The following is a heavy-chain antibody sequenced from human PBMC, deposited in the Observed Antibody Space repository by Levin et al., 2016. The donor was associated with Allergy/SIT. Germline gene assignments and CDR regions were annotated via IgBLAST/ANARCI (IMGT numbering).Heavy chain of an antibody. V-gene: IGHV3-33*01. CDR2: IWYDGSNK. CDR1: GFTFSSYG. D-gene: IGHD2-2*02. CDR3: AREGCSSTSCYTDMDV. Sequence: GGSLRLSCAASGFTFSSYGMHWVRQAPGKGLEWVAVIWYDGSNKYYADSVKGRFTISRDNSKNTLYLQMNSLRAEDTAVYYCAREGCSSTSCYTDMDVWGKGTTVTVSS. J-gene: IGHJ6*03.